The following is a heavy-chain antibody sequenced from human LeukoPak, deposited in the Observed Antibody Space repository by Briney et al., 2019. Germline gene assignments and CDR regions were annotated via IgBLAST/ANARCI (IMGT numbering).Heavy chain of an antibody. CDR1: GGSISSYY. D-gene: IGHD3-10*01. CDR3: AREAREAYGSGSHFDY. V-gene: IGHV4-59*01. Sequence: KPSETLSLTCTVSGGSISSYYWSWIRQPPGKGLEWIGYIYYSGSTNYNPSLKSRVTISVDTSKNQFSLKLSSVTAADTAVYYCAREAREAYGSGSHFDYWGQGTLVTVSS. J-gene: IGHJ4*02. CDR2: IYYSGST.